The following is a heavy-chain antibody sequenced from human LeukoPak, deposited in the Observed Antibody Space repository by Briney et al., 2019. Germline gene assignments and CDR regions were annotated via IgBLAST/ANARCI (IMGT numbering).Heavy chain of an antibody. Sequence: SCKASGGTFSSYAMHWVRQAPGKGLEWVAVISYDGSNKNYADSVKGRFTISRDNSKNTLYLQMNSLRAEDTAVYYCAKTYRNSWDLDYWGQGTLVTVSS. CDR1: GGTFSSYA. J-gene: IGHJ4*02. CDR2: ISYDGSNK. V-gene: IGHV3-30-3*02. D-gene: IGHD6-13*01. CDR3: AKTYRNSWDLDY.